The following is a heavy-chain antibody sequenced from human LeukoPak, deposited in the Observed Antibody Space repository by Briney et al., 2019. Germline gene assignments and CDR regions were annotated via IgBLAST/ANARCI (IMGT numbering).Heavy chain of an antibody. CDR3: ARRKGCSSTSCPPDY. D-gene: IGHD2-2*01. V-gene: IGHV5-51*01. J-gene: IGHJ4*02. CDR1: GYSFTSSW. Sequence: GESLKISCKGSGYSFTSSWIGWVRQMPGKGLEWMGIIYPGDSDTRYSPSFQGQVTMSADKSINTAYLQWGSLKASDTAMYYCARRKGCSSTSCPPDYWGQGTLVTVSS. CDR2: IYPGDSDT.